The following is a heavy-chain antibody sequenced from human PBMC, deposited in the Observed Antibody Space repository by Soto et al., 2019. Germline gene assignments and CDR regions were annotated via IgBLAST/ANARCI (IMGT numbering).Heavy chain of an antibody. D-gene: IGHD3-9*01. J-gene: IGHJ6*02. CDR3: ARGRSRYFDWLSYYYYGMDV. CDR2: INHSGST. V-gene: IGHV4-34*01. Sequence: SETLSGTCVDYGGSFSSYYWSWIRQPPGKGLEWIGEINHSGSTNYNPSLKSRVTISVDTSKNQFSLKLSSVTAADTAVYYCARGRSRYFDWLSYYYYGMDVWGQGTTVTVS. CDR1: GGSFSSYY.